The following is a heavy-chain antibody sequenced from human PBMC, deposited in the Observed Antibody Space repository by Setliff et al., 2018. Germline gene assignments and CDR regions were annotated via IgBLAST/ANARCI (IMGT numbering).Heavy chain of an antibody. J-gene: IGHJ4*02. V-gene: IGHV3-23*01. D-gene: IGHD3-10*01. Sequence: GGSLRLSCAASGFTFTSYAMRWVRQAPGKGLEWVSSISGSGGSTYYADSVKGRFTISRDNAKNSLYLQMNSLRAEDTAVYYCATGRTGPFDYWGQGTLVTVSS. CDR3: ATGRTGPFDY. CDR2: ISGSGGST. CDR1: GFTFTSYA.